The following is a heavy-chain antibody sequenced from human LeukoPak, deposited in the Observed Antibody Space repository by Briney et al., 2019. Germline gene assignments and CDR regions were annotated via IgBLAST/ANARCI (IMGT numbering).Heavy chain of an antibody. D-gene: IGHD2-2*01. V-gene: IGHV3-48*01. CDR1: GFSFSSYS. CDR2: ISGSGNAI. CDR3: ARDYLYAFDH. J-gene: IGHJ4*02. Sequence: TGGSLRLPCAASGFSFSSYSMNWVCQAPGKGREWVSYISGSGNAIHYTDSVKGRFTISRDNAKNALYLQMNSLRAEDTAVYFCARDYLYAFDHWGQGTLVTVSS.